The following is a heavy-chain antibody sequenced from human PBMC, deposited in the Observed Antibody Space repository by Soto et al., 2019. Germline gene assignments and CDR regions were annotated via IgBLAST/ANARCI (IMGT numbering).Heavy chain of an antibody. D-gene: IGHD3-10*02. CDR3: ARRVLRETHFDY. Sequence: GESLKISCKGSGYIFSNQWIGWVRQVPGEGLECMGIIYPGDSDTRYSPSFQGQVTISADKSISTAYLQWNSLKASDTAMYYCARRVLRETHFDYWGQGTLVTVSS. CDR2: IYPGDSDT. J-gene: IGHJ4*02. CDR1: GYIFSNQW. V-gene: IGHV5-51*01.